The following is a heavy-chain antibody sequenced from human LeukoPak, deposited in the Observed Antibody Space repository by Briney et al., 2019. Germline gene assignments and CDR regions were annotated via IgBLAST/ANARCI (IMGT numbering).Heavy chain of an antibody. D-gene: IGHD3-9*01. V-gene: IGHV3-7*01. Sequence: GGSLRLSCAASGFTFNSYWMSWVRQAPGKGLEWVAKIKQDGSEKYYVDSVKGRFTISRDNAKNSLYLQMNSLRAEDTAVYYCARGGLRYFDWSSLFDYWGQGTLVTVSS. J-gene: IGHJ4*02. CDR2: IKQDGSEK. CDR3: ARGGLRYFDWSSLFDY. CDR1: GFTFNSYW.